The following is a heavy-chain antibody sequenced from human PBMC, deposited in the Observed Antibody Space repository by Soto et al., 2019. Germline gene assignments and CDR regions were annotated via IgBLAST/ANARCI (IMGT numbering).Heavy chain of an antibody. V-gene: IGHV5-10-1*01. D-gene: IGHD1-26*01. CDR1: GYSFTSYW. Sequence: PGESRKISCKGSGYSFTSYWISWVRQMPGKGLEWMGRIDPSDSYTNYSPSFQGHVTISADKSISTAYLQWSSLKASDTAMYYCARLEGATVNLGLWGQGTLVTVSS. CDR2: IDPSDSYT. CDR3: ARLEGATVNLGL. J-gene: IGHJ4*02.